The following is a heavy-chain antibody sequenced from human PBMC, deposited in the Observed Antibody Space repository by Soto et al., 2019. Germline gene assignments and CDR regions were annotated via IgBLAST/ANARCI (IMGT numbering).Heavy chain of an antibody. CDR1: GYNFNQYY. CDR3: ARDLEFRDGNISHLDF. CDR2: INLRGGTT. V-gene: IGHV1-46*02. D-gene: IGHD3-10*01. Sequence: QVQLMQSGAEVRKPGASVRLSCETSGYNFNQYYIHWVRQAPGQGLEWMGIINLRGGTTEYAHKFRGRVTVTGDTSTKTAYMELRSLRSEDTAVYYCARDLEFRDGNISHLDFWGQGTLVTVSS. J-gene: IGHJ4*02.